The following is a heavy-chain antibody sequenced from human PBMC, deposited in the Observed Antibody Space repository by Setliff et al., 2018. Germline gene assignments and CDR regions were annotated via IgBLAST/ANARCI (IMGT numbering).Heavy chain of an antibody. Sequence: LSLTCAAHGGTFSYYYWTWIRQSPGKGLEWIGENNYSGSAKYRPSLGSRVTISVDTSNNQVSLTLTSVTAADTAVYYCARGRNVAARLLDTWGQGTLVTVSS. CDR1: GGTFSYYY. CDR3: ARGRNVAARLLDT. J-gene: IGHJ5*02. CDR2: NNYSGSA. V-gene: IGHV4-34*01. D-gene: IGHD6-6*01.